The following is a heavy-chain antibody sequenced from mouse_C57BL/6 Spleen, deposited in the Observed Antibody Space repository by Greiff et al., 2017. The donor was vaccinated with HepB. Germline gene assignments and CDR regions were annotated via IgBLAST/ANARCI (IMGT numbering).Heavy chain of an antibody. CDR2: ISYDGSN. D-gene: IGHD1-3*01. J-gene: IGHJ3*01. CDR1: GYSITSGYY. Sequence: ESGPGLVKPSQSLSLTCSVTGYSITSGYYWNWIRQFPGNKLEWMGYISYDGSNNYNPSLKNRISITRDTSKNQFFLKLNSVTTEDTATYYCAREGVLIRWFAYWGQGTLVTVSA. CDR3: AREGVLIRWFAY. V-gene: IGHV3-6*01.